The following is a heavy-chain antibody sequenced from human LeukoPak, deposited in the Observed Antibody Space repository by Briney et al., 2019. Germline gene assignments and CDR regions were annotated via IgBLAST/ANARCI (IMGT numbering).Heavy chain of an antibody. CDR2: ISYDGSNK. Sequence: GGSLRLSCAASGFTFSSYGMHWVRQAPGKGLEWVAVISYDGSNKYYADSVKGRFTISRDNSKNTLYLQMNSLRAEDTALYYCARDVVRGPDDGYFQHWGQGTLVTVSS. CDR1: GFTFSSYG. J-gene: IGHJ1*01. CDR3: ARDVVRGPDDGYFQH. D-gene: IGHD3-10*02. V-gene: IGHV3-30*03.